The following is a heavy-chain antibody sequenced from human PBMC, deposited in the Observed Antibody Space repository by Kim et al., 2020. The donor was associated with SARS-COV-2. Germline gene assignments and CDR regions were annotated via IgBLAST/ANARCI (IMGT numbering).Heavy chain of an antibody. CDR3: TRESHSVFYYYGMDV. D-gene: IGHD2-15*01. V-gene: IGHV3-49*02. Sequence: AAVKGRFTIARDDSKSIAYLQMNSLKTEDTAVYYCTRESHSVFYYYGMDVWGQGTTVTVSS. J-gene: IGHJ6*02.